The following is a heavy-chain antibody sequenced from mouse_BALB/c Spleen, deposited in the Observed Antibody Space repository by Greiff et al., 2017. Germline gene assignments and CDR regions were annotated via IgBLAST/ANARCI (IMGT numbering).Heavy chain of an antibody. CDR1: GYTFTSYN. J-gene: IGHJ2*01. CDR2: IYPGNGDT. Sequence: QVQLQQPGAELVKPGASVKMSCKASGYTFTSYNMHWVKQTPGQGLEWIGAIYPGNGDTSYNQKFKGKATLTVDESSSTAYMQLSSLTSEDSAVYYCARGGNSDCFDYWGQGTTLTVSS. V-gene: IGHV1-12*01. CDR3: ARGGNSDCFDY. D-gene: IGHD2-1*01.